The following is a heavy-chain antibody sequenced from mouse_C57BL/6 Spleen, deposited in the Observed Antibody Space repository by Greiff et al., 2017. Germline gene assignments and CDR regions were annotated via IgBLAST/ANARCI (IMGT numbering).Heavy chain of an antibody. CDR3: ARGNYYYGRGYFDY. V-gene: IGHV1-9*01. CDR2: ILPGSGST. Sequence: QVQLQQSGAELMKPGASVKLSCKATGYTFTGYWIEWVKQRPGHGLEWIGEILPGSGSTNYNEKFQGKATFTDDTSSNTAYMQLSSLTTANCAIYYCARGNYYYGRGYFDYWGQGTTLTVSS. CDR1: GYTFTGYW. D-gene: IGHD1-1*01. J-gene: IGHJ2*01.